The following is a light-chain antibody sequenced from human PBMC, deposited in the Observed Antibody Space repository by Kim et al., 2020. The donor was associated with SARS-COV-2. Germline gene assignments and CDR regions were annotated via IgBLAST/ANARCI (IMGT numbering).Light chain of an antibody. V-gene: IGKV1-5*03. J-gene: IGKJ1*01. CDR1: QSVSRW. CDR2: AAS. CDR3: QQYSTYPSA. Sequence: DIQMTQSPSTLSASVGDRVTITCRASQSVSRWLAWYLQRPGNAPRLLIYAASNLETGVPSRFSGSGSGTEFTLTVSSLQPDDFATYYCQQYSTYPSAFGQGTKVDIK.